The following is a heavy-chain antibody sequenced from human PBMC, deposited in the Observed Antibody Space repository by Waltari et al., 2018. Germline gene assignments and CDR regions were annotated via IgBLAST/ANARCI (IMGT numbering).Heavy chain of an antibody. CDR3: AKGRAAYGYYYFGMDV. J-gene: IGHJ6*02. CDR1: AFTSGPTG. D-gene: IGHD4-17*01. Sequence: VQLVESGVGVVQPGRSLSPPCVAPAFTSGPTGINWVRQAPGKGLEWVAVISYDGGNKYYADSVKGRFTTSRDNSKNTLFLQVNSLRAADTAIYYCAKGRAAYGYYYFGMDVWGQGTTVTVSS. CDR2: ISYDGGNK. V-gene: IGHV3-30*18.